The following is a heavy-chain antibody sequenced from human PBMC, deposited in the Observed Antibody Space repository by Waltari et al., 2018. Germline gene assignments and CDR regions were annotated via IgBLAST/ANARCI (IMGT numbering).Heavy chain of an antibody. V-gene: IGHV3-11*01. J-gene: IGHJ4*02. CDR1: GFTFSDHH. CDR3: ARDGQYCSSTSCYYFDY. D-gene: IGHD2-2*01. Sequence: QVQLVESGGGLVKPGGSLRLSCAASGFTFSDHHMSWIRQAPGKGVEWVSDISGSGSTRYYADSVKGRFTISRDNAENSMFLQMNSLRAEDTAVYYCARDGQYCSSTSCYYFDYWGQGTLVTVSS. CDR2: ISGSGSTR.